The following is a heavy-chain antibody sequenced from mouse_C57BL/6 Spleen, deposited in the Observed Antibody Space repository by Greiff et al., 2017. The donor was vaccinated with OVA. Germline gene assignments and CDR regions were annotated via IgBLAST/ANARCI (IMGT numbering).Heavy chain of an antibody. J-gene: IGHJ2*01. CDR1: GYTFTSYW. Sequence: QVQLQQPGAELVMPGASVKLSCTASGYTFTSYWMHWVKPRPGQGLEWIGEIDPSDSYTNSNPKFKGKSPLTVDKSSSTAYMQLSSLTSEDSAVYYCARQLRLPYYLDYWGQGTTLTVSS. V-gene: IGHV1-69*01. CDR2: IDPSDSYT. D-gene: IGHD3-2*02. CDR3: ARQLRLPYYLDY.